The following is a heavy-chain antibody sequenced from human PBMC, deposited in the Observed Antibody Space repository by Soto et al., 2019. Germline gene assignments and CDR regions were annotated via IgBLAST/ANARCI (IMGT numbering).Heavy chain of an antibody. CDR3: ARYCSSTSCYSPYYYYGMDV. V-gene: IGHV1-69*06. Sequence: QVQLVQSGAEVKKPGSSVKVSCKASGGTFSSYAISWVRQAPGQGLEWMGGIIAIFGTANYAQKFQGRVTITADKSTSPAYMELSSLRSEDTAVYYCARYCSSTSCYSPYYYYGMDVWGQGTTVTVSS. J-gene: IGHJ6*02. D-gene: IGHD2-2*02. CDR2: IIAIFGTA. CDR1: GGTFSSYA.